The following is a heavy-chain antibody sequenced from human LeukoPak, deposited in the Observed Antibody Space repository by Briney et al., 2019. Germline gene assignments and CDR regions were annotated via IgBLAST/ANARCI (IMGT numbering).Heavy chain of an antibody. D-gene: IGHD3-22*01. Sequence: GRSLRLSCVASGFTFSNYAMHWVRQAPGKGLEWVAIISYDGSNKYYTDSVKGRFTISRDNAKNTLYLQMNSLRAEDTAMYYCARGGDYYYDSSGYYSPVDYWGQGTLVTVSS. CDR1: GFTFSNYA. V-gene: IGHV3-30*04. CDR3: ARGGDYYYDSSGYYSPVDY. J-gene: IGHJ4*02. CDR2: ISYDGSNK.